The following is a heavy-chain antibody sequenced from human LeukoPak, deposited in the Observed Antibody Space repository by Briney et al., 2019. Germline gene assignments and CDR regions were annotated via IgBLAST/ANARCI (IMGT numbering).Heavy chain of an antibody. CDR3: ATCARNFYCYRFDY. D-gene: IGHD2-2*02. CDR2: IIPIFGTA. CDR1: GGTFSIYA. V-gene: IGHV1-69*13. Sequence: GASVNVSCRASGGTFSIYAISWVRQAPGQGLEWMGGIIPIFGTANYAQKFQGRVTITADESTSTAYMELSSQRSEDTAVYYCATCARNFYCYRFDYWGQGTLVTASS. J-gene: IGHJ4*02.